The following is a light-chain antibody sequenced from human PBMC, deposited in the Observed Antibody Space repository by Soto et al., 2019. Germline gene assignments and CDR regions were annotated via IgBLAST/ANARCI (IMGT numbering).Light chain of an antibody. CDR3: GAWDSSLSARFV. Sequence: QSVLTQPPSVSAAPGQKFTISSSGISSNIGNNYVSWYQQLPGTAPKLLIYENNKRPSGIPDRFSGSKSGTSATLGITGLQTGDEADYYCGAWDSSLSARFVFGTGTKVTVL. J-gene: IGLJ1*01. CDR2: ENN. V-gene: IGLV1-51*02. CDR1: SSNIGNNY.